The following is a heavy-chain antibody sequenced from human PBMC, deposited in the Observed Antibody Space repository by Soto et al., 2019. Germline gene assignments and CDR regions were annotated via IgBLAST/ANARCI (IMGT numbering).Heavy chain of an antibody. D-gene: IGHD3-22*01. CDR3: AADSSGYYPTDY. V-gene: IGHV3-30-3*01. CDR1: GFTFSSYA. CDR2: ISYDGSNK. J-gene: IGHJ4*02. Sequence: QVQLVESGGGVVQRGRSLRLSCAASGFTFSSYAMHWVRQAPGKGLEWVAVISYDGSNKYYADSVKGRFTISRDNSKNTLYLQMNSLRAEDTAVYYCAADSSGYYPTDYWGQGTLVTVSS.